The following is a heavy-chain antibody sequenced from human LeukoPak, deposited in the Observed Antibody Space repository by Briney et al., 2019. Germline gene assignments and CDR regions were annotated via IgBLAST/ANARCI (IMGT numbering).Heavy chain of an antibody. J-gene: IGHJ4*02. CDR1: GCSISSGDYY. V-gene: IGHV4-30-4*01. Sequence: PSETLSLTCTVSGCSISSGDYYWSWIRQPPGKGLEWTGYIYYSGSTYYNPSLKSRVTISVDTSKNQFSLKLSSVTAADTAVYYCAREADYYDSSGYYYSPLYYFDYWGQGTLVTVSS. CDR2: IYYSGST. D-gene: IGHD3-22*01. CDR3: AREADYYDSSGYYYSPLYYFDY.